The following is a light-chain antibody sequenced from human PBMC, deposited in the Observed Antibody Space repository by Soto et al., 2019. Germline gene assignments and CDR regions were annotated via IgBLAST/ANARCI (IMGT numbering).Light chain of an antibody. CDR2: DAS. CDR1: QGISIF. J-gene: IGKJ4*01. V-gene: IGKV1-27*01. Sequence: DIQMTQSPSSLSASVGDRVTIACRASQGISIFLAWYQQKPGKVLQFLIYDASTLQSGIPSRFSGSGSGTDFTLTISGLQPEDVATFYCQKYNGAPLTFGGGTKVEIK. CDR3: QKYNGAPLT.